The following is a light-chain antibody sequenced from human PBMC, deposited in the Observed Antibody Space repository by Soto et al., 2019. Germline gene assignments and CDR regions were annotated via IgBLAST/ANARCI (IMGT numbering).Light chain of an antibody. J-gene: IGKJ2*01. CDR1: QSVTSSY. Sequence: EIVLPQSPGTLSLSPGERATLSCRASQSVTSSYLAWYQLKPGQAPRVLIYGASNRATGIPDRFSGSGSGTDFTLTISRLEPEDFAVYFCQQYGNSPPNTFGQGTKVDIK. V-gene: IGKV3-20*01. CDR2: GAS. CDR3: QQYGNSPPNT.